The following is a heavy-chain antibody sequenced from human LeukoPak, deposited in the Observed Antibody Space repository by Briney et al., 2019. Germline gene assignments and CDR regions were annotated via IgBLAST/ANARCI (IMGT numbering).Heavy chain of an antibody. CDR3: ARVDYYDRVDY. CDR2: IYTSGST. V-gene: IGHV4-61*02. Sequence: SQTLSLTCTVSGGSISSGSYYWSWIRQPAGKGLEWIGRIYTSGSTNYNPSLKSRVTISVDTSKNQFSLKLSSVTAADTAVYYCARVDYYDRVDYWGQGTLVTVST. CDR1: GGSISSGSYY. J-gene: IGHJ4*02. D-gene: IGHD3-22*01.